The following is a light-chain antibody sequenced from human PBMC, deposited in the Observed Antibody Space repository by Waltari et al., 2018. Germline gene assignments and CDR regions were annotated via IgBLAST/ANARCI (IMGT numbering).Light chain of an antibody. V-gene: IGKV3-11*01. J-gene: IGKJ2*01. Sequence: EIVLTQSPATLSLSPGERATLSCRASQSVSSYLAWYQQKPGQAPRLLIYDASNRATGIPARFSGSGSGTDFTLTISSPEPEDFAVYYCQQRSNWLRTFGQGTKLEI. CDR1: QSVSSY. CDR3: QQRSNWLRT. CDR2: DAS.